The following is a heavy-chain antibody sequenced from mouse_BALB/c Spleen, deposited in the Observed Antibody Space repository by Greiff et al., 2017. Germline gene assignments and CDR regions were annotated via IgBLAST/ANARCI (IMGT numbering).Heavy chain of an antibody. V-gene: IGHV1-63*01. J-gene: IGHJ3*01. CDR2: IYPGSGNT. D-gene: IGHD2-2*01. CDR3: ARYRGGYPGGFAY. Sequence: QVQLKQSGAELVRPGTSVKISCKASGYAFTNYWLGWVKQRPGHGLEWIGDIYPGSGNTYYNEKFKGKATLTADKSSSTAYMQLSSLTSEDSAVYFCARYRGGYPGGFAYWGQGTLVTVSA. CDR1: GYAFTNYW.